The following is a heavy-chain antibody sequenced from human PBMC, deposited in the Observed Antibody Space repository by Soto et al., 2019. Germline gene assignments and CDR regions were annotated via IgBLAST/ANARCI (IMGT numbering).Heavy chain of an antibody. V-gene: IGHV1-46*01. CDR2: INPNDGNT. J-gene: IGHJ5*02. D-gene: IGHD2-2*01. CDR1: GYTFTSYY. Sequence: ASVKVSCKASGYTFTSYYMHWVRQAPGQGLEWMGRINPNDGNTNYAQKFQGRVTMTTDTSTSTAYMELRSLRSDDTAVYYCARAAGIVVVPAAWWFDPWGQGTLVTVSS. CDR3: ARAAGIVVVPAAWWFDP.